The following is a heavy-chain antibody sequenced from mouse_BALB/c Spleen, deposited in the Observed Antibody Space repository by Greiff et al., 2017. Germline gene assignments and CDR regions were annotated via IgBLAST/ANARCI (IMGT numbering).Heavy chain of an antibody. CDR1: GYTFTSYV. Sequence: EVQRVESGPELVKPGASVKMSCKASGYTFTSYVMHWVKQKPGQGLEWIGYINPYNDGTKYNEKFKGKATLTADKSSSTAYMQLSSLTSEDSAVYFCARSGITTGFAYWGQGTLVTVSA. V-gene: IGHV1-14*01. CDR3: ARSGITTGFAY. D-gene: IGHD2-4*01. J-gene: IGHJ3*01. CDR2: INPYNDGT.